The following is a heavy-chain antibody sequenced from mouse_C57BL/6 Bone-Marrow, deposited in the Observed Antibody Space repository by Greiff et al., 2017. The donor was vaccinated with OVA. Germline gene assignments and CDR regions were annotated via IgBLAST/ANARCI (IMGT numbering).Heavy chain of an antibody. CDR2: IDPSDSET. V-gene: IGHV1-52*01. CDR3: ARWGYENWSFDV. J-gene: IGHJ1*03. D-gene: IGHD2-2*01. Sequence: QVQLQQPGAELVRPGSSVKLSCKASGYTFTSYWMHWVKQRPIQGLEWIGNIDPSDSETHYNQKFKDKATLTVDKSSSTAYMQLSSLTSEDSAVYYCARWGYENWSFDVWGTGTTVTVSS. CDR1: GYTFTSYW.